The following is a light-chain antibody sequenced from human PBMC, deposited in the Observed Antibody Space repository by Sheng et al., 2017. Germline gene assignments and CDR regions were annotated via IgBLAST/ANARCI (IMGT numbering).Light chain of an antibody. J-gene: IGKJ1*01. CDR2: ESS. CDR1: QNIERW. Sequence: DIQMTQSPSTLSASVGGRVTITCRASQNIERWLAWYQQKPGKAPKLLIYESSSLESGAPTRFSGSGSGTEFTLTISSLQPDDFATYYCLQDYNYPRTFGQGTKVEIK. V-gene: IGKV1-5*03. CDR3: LQDYNYPRT.